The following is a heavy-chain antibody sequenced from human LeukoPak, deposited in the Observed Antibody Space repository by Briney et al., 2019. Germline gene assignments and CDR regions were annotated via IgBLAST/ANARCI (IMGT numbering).Heavy chain of an antibody. J-gene: IGHJ1*01. CDR3: ATQPPVLTYQCWFQH. CDR2: IIPIFGTA. CDR1: GYTFTSYD. D-gene: IGHD2-2*01. Sequence: ASVKVSCKASGYTFTSYDINWVRQAPGQGLEWMGRIIPIFGTANYAQKFQGRVTITTDESTSTAYMELSSLRSEDTAVYFCATQPPVLTYQCWFQHWGQGTLVTVSS. V-gene: IGHV1-69*05.